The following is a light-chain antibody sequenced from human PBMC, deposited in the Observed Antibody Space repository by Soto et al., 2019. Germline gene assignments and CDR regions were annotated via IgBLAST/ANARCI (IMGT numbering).Light chain of an antibody. V-gene: IGLV1-44*01. CDR2: SNN. CDR1: SSNIGSNT. Sequence: QSVLTQPHSASGTPGQRVTISCSGSSSNIGSNTVNWYQQLPGTAPKLLIYSNNQRPSGVPDRFSGSYSGTSATLAISGLQSEDEADYYCAAWDDRLNGWVFGGGIKLTVL. CDR3: AAWDDRLNGWV. J-gene: IGLJ3*02.